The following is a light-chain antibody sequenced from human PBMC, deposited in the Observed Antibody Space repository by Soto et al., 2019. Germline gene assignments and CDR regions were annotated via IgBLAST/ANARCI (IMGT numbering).Light chain of an antibody. CDR3: SSYAGGNNLI. J-gene: IGLJ2*01. Sequence: QSALTQPPSASGSPGQSVTISCTGTSSDVGGYNFVSWYQHHPGKAPKLMIYEVNKRPSGVPDRFSGSKSGSTASLTVSGLQAEDEADYYCSSYAGGNNLIFGGGTKVTVL. V-gene: IGLV2-8*01. CDR1: SSDVGGYNF. CDR2: EVN.